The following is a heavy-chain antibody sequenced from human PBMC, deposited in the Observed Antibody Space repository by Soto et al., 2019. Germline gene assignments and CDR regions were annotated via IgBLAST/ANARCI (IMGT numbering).Heavy chain of an antibody. V-gene: IGHV1-3*01. CDR2: INAGNGNT. D-gene: IGHD3-10*01. Sequence: QVQLVQSGAEVKKPGASVKVSCKASGYTFTSYAMHWVRQAPGQRLEWMGWINAGNGNTKYSQKFQGRVTITRDTSASTAYMELSSLRSEDTAVYYCARDGGWFGELFPFDPWGQGTLVTVSS. CDR3: ARDGGWFGELFPFDP. CDR1: GYTFTSYA. J-gene: IGHJ5*02.